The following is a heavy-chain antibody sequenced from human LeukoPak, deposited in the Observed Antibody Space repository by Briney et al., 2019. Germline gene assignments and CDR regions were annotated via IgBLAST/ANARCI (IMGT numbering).Heavy chain of an antibody. CDR3: ARVDFWSGYGLDY. Sequence: SETLSLTCTVSGGSISSYYWSWIRQPPGKGLEWIGYIYYSGSTNYNPSLKSRVTISVDTSKNQFSLKLSSVTAADTAVYYCARVDFWSGYGLDYWGQGTLVTVSS. CDR2: IYYSGST. D-gene: IGHD3-3*01. J-gene: IGHJ4*02. V-gene: IGHV4-59*01. CDR1: GGSISSYY.